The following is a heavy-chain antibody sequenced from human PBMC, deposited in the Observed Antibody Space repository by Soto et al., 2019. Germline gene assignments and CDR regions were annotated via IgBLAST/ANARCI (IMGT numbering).Heavy chain of an antibody. V-gene: IGHV3-30*18. CDR3: AKDPRYYDILTGYSYYFGY. CDR1: GFTFSSYG. J-gene: IGHJ4*02. Sequence: AGGSLRLSCAASGFTFSSYGMHWVRQAPGKGLEWVAVISYDGSNKYYADSVKGRFTISRDNSKNTLYLQMNSLRAEDTAVYYCAKDPRYYDILTGYSYYFGYWGQGTLVTVSS. D-gene: IGHD3-9*01. CDR2: ISYDGSNK.